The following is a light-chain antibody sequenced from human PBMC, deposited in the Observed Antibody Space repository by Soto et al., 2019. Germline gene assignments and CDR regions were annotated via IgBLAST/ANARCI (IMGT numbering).Light chain of an antibody. Sequence: DIQMTQSPSSLSASLGDRVTITCRASQNIDNYLNWYQHKPGKAPKLLIYATSTLQSGVPARFSGSGSGTAVTLTSSSLQAEDFATYFCQESYSTPAVSFGGGTKVEIK. V-gene: IGKV1-39*01. CDR1: QNIDNY. CDR3: QESYSTPAVS. J-gene: IGKJ4*01. CDR2: ATS.